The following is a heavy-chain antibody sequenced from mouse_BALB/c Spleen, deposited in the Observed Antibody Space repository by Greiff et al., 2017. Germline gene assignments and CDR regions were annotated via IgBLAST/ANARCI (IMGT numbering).Heavy chain of an antibody. CDR1: GYSFTSYW. J-gene: IGHJ4*01. Sequence: VQLQQSGPVLARPGASVKMSCKASGYSFTSYWMHWVKQRPGQGLEWIGAIYPGNCDTSYNQKFKGKAKLTAVTSASTTYMELSSLTNEDSAVYYCTSGLCSSDGEYYAMDYWGQGTSVTVSS. V-gene: IGHV1-5*01. D-gene: IGHD6-1*01. CDR3: TSGLCSSDGEYYAMDY. CDR2: IYPGNCDT.